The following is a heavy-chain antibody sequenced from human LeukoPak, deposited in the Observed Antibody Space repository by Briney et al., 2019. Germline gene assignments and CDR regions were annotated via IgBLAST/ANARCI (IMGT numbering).Heavy chain of an antibody. V-gene: IGHV4-39*07. CDR2: FYYTRNT. CDR1: GGSITNSY. D-gene: IGHD6-13*01. Sequence: SETLSLTCTVSGGSITNSYWSWIRQPPGKGLEWIGSFYYTRNTDYNPSLKSRVTISLDTSKNQFSLNLSSVTASDTAVYYCARGTSWPRPHFDYWGQGTLVTVSS. J-gene: IGHJ4*02. CDR3: ARGTSWPRPHFDY.